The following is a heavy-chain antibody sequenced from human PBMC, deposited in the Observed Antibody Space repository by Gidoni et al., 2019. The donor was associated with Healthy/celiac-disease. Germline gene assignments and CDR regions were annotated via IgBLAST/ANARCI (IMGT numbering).Heavy chain of an antibody. V-gene: IGHV1-69*01. D-gene: IGHD2-2*02. CDR3: AREKSLGVVPAAIAEDAFDI. J-gene: IGHJ3*02. CDR1: GGTFSSYA. Sequence: VKKPGSSVKVSCKASGGTFSSYAISWVRQAPGQGLEWMGGIIPIFGTANYAQKFQGRVTITADESTSTAYMELSSLRSEDTAVYYCAREKSLGVVPAAIAEDAFDIWGQGTMVTVSS. CDR2: IIPIFGTA.